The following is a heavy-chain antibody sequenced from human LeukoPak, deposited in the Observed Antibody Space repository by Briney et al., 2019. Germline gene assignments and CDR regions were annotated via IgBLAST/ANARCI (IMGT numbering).Heavy chain of an antibody. CDR3: ARADITLAATDWYFDL. CDR2: ISSSGDYI. Sequence: GGSLRLSCVASGFTFRSYSMNWVRQGPGKGLEWVSSISSSGDYIYYAASVKGRFTISRDNAKNSLYLQMNNLRTEDTAVYYCARADITLAATDWYFDLWGRGTLVTVSS. D-gene: IGHD1-14*01. J-gene: IGHJ2*01. CDR1: GFTFRSYS. V-gene: IGHV3-21*01.